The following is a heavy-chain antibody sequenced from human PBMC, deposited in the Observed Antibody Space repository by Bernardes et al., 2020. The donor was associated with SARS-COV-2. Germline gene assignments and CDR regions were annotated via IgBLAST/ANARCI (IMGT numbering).Heavy chain of an antibody. CDR3: AKETVGADVSIDY. Sequence: GGSLSLSCAASGFTFSSYWMHWFRQAPGKGLVWVSRINSDGRSTSNADSVKGRFTISRDNAKNTLYLQMNSLRAEDTAVYYCAKETVGADVSIDYWGQGTLVTVAS. J-gene: IGHJ4*02. CDR2: INSDGRST. CDR1: GFTFSSYW. V-gene: IGHV3-74*01. D-gene: IGHD1-26*01.